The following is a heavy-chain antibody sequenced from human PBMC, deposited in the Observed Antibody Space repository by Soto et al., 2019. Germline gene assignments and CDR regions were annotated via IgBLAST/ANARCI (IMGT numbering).Heavy chain of an antibody. CDR2: IYYSGSA. J-gene: IGHJ6*02. CDR1: GGSISSSDYY. D-gene: IGHD2-15*01. V-gene: IGHV4-39*01. CDR3: ARHLTYCSAGSCYSDFPYYGMDV. Sequence: PSETLSLTCTVSGGSISSSDYYWGWIRQPPGKGLEWIGNIYYSGSASYNPSLKSRVTISVDTSKNQFSLKLSSVTAADTAVYYCARHLTYCSAGSCYSDFPYYGMDVWGQGTTVTVSS.